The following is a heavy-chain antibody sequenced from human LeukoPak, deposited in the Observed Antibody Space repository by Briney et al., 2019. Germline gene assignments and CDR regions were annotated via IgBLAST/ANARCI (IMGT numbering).Heavy chain of an antibody. CDR2: IYTSGST. D-gene: IGHD3-22*01. V-gene: IGHV4-61*02. J-gene: IGHJ4*02. CDR3: ARAPSMINLDY. CDR1: GASISSGNYY. Sequence: SETLSLTCTVSGASISSGNYYWRGIRQPAGKGLEWIGRIYTSGSTNYNPSLKSRVTISLDTSKNQFSLKLSSVTAADTAVYYCARAPSMINLDYWGQGSLVTVSS.